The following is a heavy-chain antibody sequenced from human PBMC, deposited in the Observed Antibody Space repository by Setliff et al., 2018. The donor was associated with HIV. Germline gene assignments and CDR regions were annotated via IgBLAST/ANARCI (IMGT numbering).Heavy chain of an antibody. Sequence: GESLKISCKASGYSFTNYWVGWVRQMPGSGLEWMGLIWPDDSDTRYSPSFQGQVTISADKSISTAYLQWSSLKASDTAMYYCARHNRLLDYWGQGTLVTVSS. V-gene: IGHV5-51*01. J-gene: IGHJ4*02. CDR3: ARHNRLLDY. CDR2: IWPDDSDT. D-gene: IGHD2-21*02. CDR1: GYSFTNYW.